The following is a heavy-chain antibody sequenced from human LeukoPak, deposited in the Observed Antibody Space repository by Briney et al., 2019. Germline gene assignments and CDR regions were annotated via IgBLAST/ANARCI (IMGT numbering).Heavy chain of an antibody. V-gene: IGHV4-34*01. D-gene: IGHD3-10*01. J-gene: IGHJ4*02. CDR2: INHSGST. Sequence: TSEPLSLTCAVYGGSFSGYYWSWIRQPPGKGLEWIGEINHSGSTNYNPSLKSRVTISVDTSKNQFSLKLSSVTAADAAVYYCARQKERITMVRGALDYWGQGTLVTVSS. CDR3: ARQKERITMVRGALDY. CDR1: GGSFSGYY.